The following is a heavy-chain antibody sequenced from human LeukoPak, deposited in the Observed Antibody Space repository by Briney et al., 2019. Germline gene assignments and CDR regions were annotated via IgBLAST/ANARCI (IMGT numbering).Heavy chain of an antibody. CDR3: ARSLMTTVFDY. V-gene: IGHV3-21*01. D-gene: IGHD4-17*01. CDR2: ISSSSSYI. Sequence: GGSLRLSCAASGFTLSSYSMNWVRQAPGKGLEWVSSISSSSSYIYYADSVKGRFTISRDNAKNSLYLQMNSLRAEDTAVYYCARSLMTTVFDYWGQGTLVTVSS. CDR1: GFTLSSYS. J-gene: IGHJ4*02.